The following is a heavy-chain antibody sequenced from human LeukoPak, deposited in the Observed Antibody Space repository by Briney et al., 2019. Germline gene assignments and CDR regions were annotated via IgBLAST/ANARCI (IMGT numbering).Heavy chain of an antibody. CDR3: ARDVDYYDSGSREIQIHY. V-gene: IGHV3-66*01. CDR2: IYSGGTS. Sequence: PGGSLRLSCAVSGFTVSSNYMSWVRQAPGKGLEWVSIIYSGGTSYYADSVMGRLTISRDNSKNKLHLQMSSLRAEDTAVYYCARDVDYYDSGSREIQIHYWGQGTLITVSS. J-gene: IGHJ4*02. D-gene: IGHD3-10*01. CDR1: GFTVSSNY.